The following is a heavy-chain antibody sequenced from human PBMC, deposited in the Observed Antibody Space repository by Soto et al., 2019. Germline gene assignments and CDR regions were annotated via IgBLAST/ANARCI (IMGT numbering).Heavy chain of an antibody. Sequence: SVKVSCKASGGTFSSYAISWVRQAPGQGLEWMGGIIPIFGTANYAQKFQGRVTITADESTSTAYMELSSLRSEDTAVYYCAREDPNYYDSSGYYYPDNWFDPWGQGTLVTVSS. V-gene: IGHV1-69*13. D-gene: IGHD3-22*01. CDR1: GGTFSSYA. CDR2: IIPIFGTA. J-gene: IGHJ5*02. CDR3: AREDPNYYDSSGYYYPDNWFDP.